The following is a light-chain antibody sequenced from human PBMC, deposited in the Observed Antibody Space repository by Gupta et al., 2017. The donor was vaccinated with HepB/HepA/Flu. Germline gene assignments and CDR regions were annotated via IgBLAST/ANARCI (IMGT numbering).Light chain of an antibody. CDR1: TFGTKN. CDR3: QVGDTSGDPVV. J-gene: IGLJ2*01. Sequence: QPPSASGSPGRTARITCEGNTFGTKNVDWYQQRPGQAPVLVIYDDEDRPSGIPERFSGSNSGNTATLTISGVEAGDEADYYCQVGDTSGDPVVFGGGTKLTVL. V-gene: IGLV3-21*02. CDR2: DDE.